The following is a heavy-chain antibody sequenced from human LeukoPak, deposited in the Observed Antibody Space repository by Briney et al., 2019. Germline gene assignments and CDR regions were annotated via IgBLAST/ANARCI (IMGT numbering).Heavy chain of an antibody. D-gene: IGHD2-2*01. V-gene: IGHV3-30*02. Sequence: GGSLRLSCAASGFSFSTYGLHWVRQAPGKGLEWVAVIRYDGSNKYYADSVKGRFTISRDNSKNTLYLQMNSLRAEDTAVYYCAKAMQDIVVVPAATAFYYYYYMDVWGKGTTVTVSS. CDR2: IRYDGSNK. J-gene: IGHJ6*03. CDR1: GFSFSTYG. CDR3: AKAMQDIVVVPAATAFYYYYYMDV.